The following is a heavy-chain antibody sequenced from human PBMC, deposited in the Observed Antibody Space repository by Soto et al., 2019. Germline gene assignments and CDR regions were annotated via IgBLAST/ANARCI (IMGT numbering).Heavy chain of an antibody. J-gene: IGHJ1*01. CDR3: AKDRWTGVRGGYFQR. V-gene: IGHV3-9*01. Sequence: EVQLVESGGGLVQPGRSLRLSCAASGFTFDDYAMHWVRQAPGKGLEWVSGISWNSGSIGYADSVKGRFTISRDNAKNSLYLQLNRLGAEDTALYYCAKDRWTGVRGGYFQRWGQGTLVTVSS. CDR1: GFTFDDYA. D-gene: IGHD1-1*01. CDR2: ISWNSGSI.